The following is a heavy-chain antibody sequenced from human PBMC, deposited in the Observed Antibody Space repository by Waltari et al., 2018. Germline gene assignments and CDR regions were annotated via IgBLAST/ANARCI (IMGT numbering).Heavy chain of an antibody. CDR1: GLTFSSYA. J-gene: IGHJ5*02. Sequence: EVQLLESGGGLVQPGGSLRLSCAASGLTFSSYAMSWVRQAPGKGLEWVSGITDSGYSTYYADSVKGRVTISRDNSKNTLYLQMNSLRAEDTAVYYCAKDRITISALDTWGQGTLVTVSS. CDR2: ITDSGYST. V-gene: IGHV3-23*01. D-gene: IGHD3-3*01. CDR3: AKDRITISALDT.